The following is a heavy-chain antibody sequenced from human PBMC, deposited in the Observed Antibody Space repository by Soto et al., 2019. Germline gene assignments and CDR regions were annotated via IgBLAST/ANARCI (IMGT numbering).Heavy chain of an antibody. V-gene: IGHV1-69*13. Sequence: ASVKVSCKASGGTFGSYAISWVRQAPGQGLEWMGGIIPIFGTANYAQKFQGRVTITADESTSTAYMELSSLRSEDTAVYYCASDGSGSYYNRGKFDYWGQGTLVTVSS. CDR3: ASDGSGSYYNRGKFDY. CDR1: GGTFGSYA. J-gene: IGHJ4*02. D-gene: IGHD3-10*01. CDR2: IIPIFGTA.